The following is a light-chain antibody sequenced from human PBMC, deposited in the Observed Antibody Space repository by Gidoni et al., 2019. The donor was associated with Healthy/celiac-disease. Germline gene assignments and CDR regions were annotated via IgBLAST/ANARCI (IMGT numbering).Light chain of an antibody. V-gene: IGKV3-20*01. CDR2: GAS. Sequence: EIVFTQSPGTLSLSPGERATLSCRASASVSSSYLAWYQQKPGHAPRLLISGASSRAPGIPDRFSGSGSATDFTLTISRLEPEDFAVYYFQLYGSSPPLTFGGGTKVEIK. CDR3: QLYGSSPPLT. CDR1: ASVSSSY. J-gene: IGKJ4*01.